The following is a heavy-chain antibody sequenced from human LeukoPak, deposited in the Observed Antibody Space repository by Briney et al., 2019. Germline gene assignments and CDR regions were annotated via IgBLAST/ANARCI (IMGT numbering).Heavy chain of an antibody. D-gene: IGHD3-10*01. CDR1: GFTFSSYA. J-gene: IGHJ4*02. V-gene: IGHV3-23*01. Sequence: PGGSLRLSCAASGFTFSSYAMSWVRQAPGKGLEWVSVISASGGRISYADSVKGRFTISRDNSKNTLYLQMNSLRAEDTAVYYCAKSLRVTKGRIYYGSGVPDYWGQGTLVTVSS. CDR3: AKSLRVTKGRIYYGSGVPDY. CDR2: ISASGGRI.